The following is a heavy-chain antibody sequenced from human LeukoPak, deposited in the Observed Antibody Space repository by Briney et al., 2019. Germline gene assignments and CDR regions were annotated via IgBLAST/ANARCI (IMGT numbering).Heavy chain of an antibody. CDR3: TRDVIYASEIYSYGDS. CDR2: ISSSGSTI. J-gene: IGHJ4*02. Sequence: GGSLRLSCAASGFTFSSYAMSWVRQAPGKGLEWVSYISSSGSTIYYADSVKGRFTISRDNAKNSLYLQMNSLRAEDTAVYYCTRDVIYASEIYSYGDSWGQGTLVTVSS. V-gene: IGHV3-48*04. CDR1: GFTFSSYA. D-gene: IGHD3-16*01.